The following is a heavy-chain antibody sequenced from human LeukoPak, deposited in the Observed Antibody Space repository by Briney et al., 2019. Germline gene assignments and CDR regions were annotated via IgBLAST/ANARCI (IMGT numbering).Heavy chain of an antibody. Sequence: SVKVSCKASGGTFSSYAISWVRQAPGQGLEWMGGIIPIFGTANYAQKFQGRVTITADKSTSTAYMELSSLRSEDTAVYYCATSHSITIFGVAPDAFDIWGQGTMVTVSS. V-gene: IGHV1-69*06. J-gene: IGHJ3*02. CDR3: ATSHSITIFGVAPDAFDI. D-gene: IGHD3-3*01. CDR2: IIPIFGTA. CDR1: GGTFSSYA.